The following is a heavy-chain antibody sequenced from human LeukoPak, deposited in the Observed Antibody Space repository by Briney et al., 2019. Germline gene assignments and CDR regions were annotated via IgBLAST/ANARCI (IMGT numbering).Heavy chain of an antibody. CDR2: IYNSANT. J-gene: IGHJ3*02. CDR3: ARHSRSGYIGYENAFDI. Sequence: SETLSLTCTVSGDSISSSSYCWDWIRQPPGKGLEWIESIYNSANTHYNPSLKTRITMSVDTSKNQFSLKLNSVTAADTGIYYCARHSRSGYIGYENAFDIWGQGTMVTVSS. V-gene: IGHV4-39*01. CDR1: GDSISSSSYC. D-gene: IGHD5-12*01.